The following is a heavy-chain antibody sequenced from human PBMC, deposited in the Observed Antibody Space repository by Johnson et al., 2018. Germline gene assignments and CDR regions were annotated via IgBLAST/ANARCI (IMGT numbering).Heavy chain of an antibody. V-gene: IGHV3-73*01. CDR2: IRSTANRYAT. J-gene: IGHJ6*02. Sequence: VQLVESGGGLVQRGGSLKLSCVASGISFSGSAMHWVRQASGKGLEWVGRIRSTANRYATAYAASVNGRFTISTDDSKKPAYLQKNSLNPDDNAMYYCTRSSLVPDYYYGMDVWGQGTTVIVSS. CDR1: GISFSGSA. D-gene: IGHD2-2*01. CDR3: TRSSLVPDYYYGMDV.